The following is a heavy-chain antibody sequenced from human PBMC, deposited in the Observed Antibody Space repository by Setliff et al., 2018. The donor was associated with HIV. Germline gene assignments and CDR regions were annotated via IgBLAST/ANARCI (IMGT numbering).Heavy chain of an antibody. CDR3: ARLIGNSGTFPDKNWLDP. V-gene: IGHV4-4*09. D-gene: IGHD3-10*01. Sequence: TSETLSLTCTVSGASISSYYWNWIRQPPGKGLEWIGFIFASGDNKYNPPLQSRVSMSIDTYKNQFSLKLSSVTAADTAMYYCARLIGNSGTFPDKNWLDPWGQGSPVTVSS. CDR1: GASISSYY. CDR2: IFASGDN. J-gene: IGHJ5*02.